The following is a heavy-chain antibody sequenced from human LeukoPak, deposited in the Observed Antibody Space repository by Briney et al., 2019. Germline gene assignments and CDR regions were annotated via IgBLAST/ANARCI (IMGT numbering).Heavy chain of an antibody. CDR3: ARDPGLSGGAFDI. CDR1: GGSISSSSYY. CDR2: IYYSGST. J-gene: IGHJ3*02. Sequence: SETLSLTCTVSGGSISSSSYYWSWIRQPPGKGLEWIGYIYYSGSTNYNPSLKSRVTISVDTSKNQFSLKLSSVTAADTAVYYCARDPGLSGGAFDIWGQGTMVTVSS. V-gene: IGHV4-61*01. D-gene: IGHD3-10*02.